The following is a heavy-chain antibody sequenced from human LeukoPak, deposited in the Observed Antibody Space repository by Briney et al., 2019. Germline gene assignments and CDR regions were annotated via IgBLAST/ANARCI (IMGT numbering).Heavy chain of an antibody. CDR3: ARDRAVGDHSSSTRFAFDI. V-gene: IGHV1-18*01. Sequence: ASVKVSCKASGYTFTSYGISWVRQAPGQGLEWMGWISAYNGNTNYAQKLQGRVTMTTDTATSTAYMELRSLRSDDTAVYYCARDRAVGDHSSSTRFAFDIWGQGTMVTVSS. D-gene: IGHD6-13*01. J-gene: IGHJ3*02. CDR2: ISAYNGNT. CDR1: GYTFTSYG.